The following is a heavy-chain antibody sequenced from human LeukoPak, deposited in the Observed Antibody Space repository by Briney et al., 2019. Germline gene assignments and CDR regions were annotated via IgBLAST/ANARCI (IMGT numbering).Heavy chain of an antibody. Sequence: PSETLSLTCAVSGGSISSYYWSWIRQPPGKGLEWIGYIYTSGSTNYNPSLKSRVTISVDTSKNQFSLKLSSVTAADTAVYYCARQPGDGGRLYYFDYWGQGTLVTVSS. CDR2: IYTSGST. CDR1: GGSISSYY. D-gene: IGHD1-26*01. CDR3: ARQPGDGGRLYYFDY. V-gene: IGHV4-4*09. J-gene: IGHJ4*02.